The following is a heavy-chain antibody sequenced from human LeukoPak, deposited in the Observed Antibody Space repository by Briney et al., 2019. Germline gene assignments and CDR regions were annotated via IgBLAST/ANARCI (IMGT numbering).Heavy chain of an antibody. Sequence: ASVKVSCKASGYTFTSYGISWVRQAPGQGLEWMGWISAYNGNTNYAQKLQGRVTMTTDTSMSTAYMELRSLRSDDTAVYYCARTSPYYDSSGYPHYYYYYYMDVWGKGTTVTISS. CDR3: ARTSPYYDSSGYPHYYYYYYMDV. J-gene: IGHJ6*03. D-gene: IGHD3-22*01. V-gene: IGHV1-18*01. CDR1: GYTFTSYG. CDR2: ISAYNGNT.